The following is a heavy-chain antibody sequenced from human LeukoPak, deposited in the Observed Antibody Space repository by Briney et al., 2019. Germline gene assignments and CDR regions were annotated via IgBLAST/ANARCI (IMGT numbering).Heavy chain of an antibody. CDR2: IYYSGIT. D-gene: IGHD4-23*01. V-gene: IGHV4-39*01. CDR3: ARERGYSFNWFDP. CDR1: LGSISSSSYY. Sequence: PSETLSLTCPGSLGSISSSSYYWGWIRQPPGKGLEWIGSIYYSGITYCNPSLKSRVTISVDTSKNQFSLQLSSVTAADTAVYYCARERGYSFNWFDPWGQGTLVTVSS. J-gene: IGHJ5*02.